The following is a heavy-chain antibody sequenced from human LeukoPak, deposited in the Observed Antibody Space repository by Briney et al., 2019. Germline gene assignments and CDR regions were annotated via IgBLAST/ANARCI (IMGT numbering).Heavy chain of an antibody. Sequence: GESLKISCKGSGYSFTSYWIGWVRQMPGKGLEWMGIIYPGDSDTRYSPSFQGQVTISADKSISTAYLQWSSLKASDTAMYYCARLGSRHSSGCYYFDYWGQGTLVTVSS. CDR2: IYPGDSDT. CDR3: ARLGSRHSSGCYYFDY. J-gene: IGHJ4*02. CDR1: GYSFTSYW. V-gene: IGHV5-51*01. D-gene: IGHD6-19*01.